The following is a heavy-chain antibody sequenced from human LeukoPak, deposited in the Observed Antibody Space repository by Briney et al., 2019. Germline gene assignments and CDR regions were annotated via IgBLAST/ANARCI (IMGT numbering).Heavy chain of an antibody. CDR2: ISAYNGNT. CDR1: GYTFTIYG. V-gene: IGHV1-18*01. D-gene: IGHD6-19*01. Sequence: ASVKVSCTASGYTFTIYGISWVRQAPGQGLEWMGWISAYNGNTNYAQKLQGRVTMTTDTSTSTAYMELRSLRSDDTAVYYCARDGRSSGWLANFDYWGQGTLVTVSS. CDR3: ARDGRSSGWLANFDY. J-gene: IGHJ4*02.